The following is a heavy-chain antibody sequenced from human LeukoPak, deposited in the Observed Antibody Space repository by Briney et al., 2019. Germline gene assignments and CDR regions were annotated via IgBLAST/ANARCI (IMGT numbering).Heavy chain of an antibody. CDR3: ASGRAVQLEHWFDP. CDR2: IYYSGST. CDR1: GGSVSSGSYY. V-gene: IGHV4-61*01. Sequence: SETLSLTCTVSGGSVSSGSYYWSWIRQPPGKGLEWIGYIYYSGSTNYNPSLKSRVTISVDTSKNQFSLKLSSVTAADTAVYYCASGRAVQLEHWFDPWGQGTLVTVSS. J-gene: IGHJ5*02. D-gene: IGHD1-1*01.